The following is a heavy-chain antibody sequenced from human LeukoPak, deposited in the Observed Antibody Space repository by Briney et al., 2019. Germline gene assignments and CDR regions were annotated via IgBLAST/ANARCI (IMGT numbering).Heavy chain of an antibody. CDR2: INPNSGGT. V-gene: IGHV1-2*02. CDR3: ARVGARITMVRGGINKYYFDY. D-gene: IGHD3-10*01. J-gene: IGHJ4*02. Sequence: ASVTVSCTSSGYTFTGYYMHRVRQPPGQGLGWVGWINPNSGGTNYAQKFQGRVTMTRDTSISTAYMELSRLRSDDTAVYYCARVGARITMVRGGINKYYFDYWGQGTLVTVSS. CDR1: GYTFTGYY.